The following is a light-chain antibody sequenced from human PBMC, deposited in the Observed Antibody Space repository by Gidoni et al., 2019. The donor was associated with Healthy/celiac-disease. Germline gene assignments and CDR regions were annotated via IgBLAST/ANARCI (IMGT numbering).Light chain of an antibody. V-gene: IGLV2-23*02. Sequence: QSALTQPASVSGSPGQSITISCTGTSSDVGSYNLVSWYQQRPGKAPKLMIYEVSKRPSGVSNRFSGSKSGNTASLTISGLQAEDEADYYCCSYAGSSPVFGGGTKLTVL. CDR2: EVS. J-gene: IGLJ2*01. CDR1: SSDVGSYNL. CDR3: CSYAGSSPV.